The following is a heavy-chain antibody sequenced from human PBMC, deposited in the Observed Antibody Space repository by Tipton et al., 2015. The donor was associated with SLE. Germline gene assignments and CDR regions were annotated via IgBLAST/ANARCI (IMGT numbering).Heavy chain of an antibody. V-gene: IGHV1-46*01. CDR1: GYTFTRYY. Sequence: QVQLVQSGAEVKKPGASVKLSCKSSGYTFTRYYMHWVRQAPGQGLEWMGLINPTGDTTRYTQQFQGRITMTRDTSTTTVYMELNSLRSEDTAVYYCAREGTGSYGYYLDYWGQGALVTVSS. J-gene: IGHJ4*02. CDR2: INPTGDTT. D-gene: IGHD3-10*01. CDR3: AREGTGSYGYYLDY.